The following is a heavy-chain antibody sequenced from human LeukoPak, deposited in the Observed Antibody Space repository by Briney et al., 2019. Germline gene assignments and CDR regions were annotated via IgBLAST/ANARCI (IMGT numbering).Heavy chain of an antibody. J-gene: IGHJ6*03. CDR1: GFTFSSYG. V-gene: IGHV3-30*02. Sequence: GGSLRLSCAASGFTFSSYGMHWVRQAPGKGLEWVAFIRYDGSNKYYADSVKGRFTISRDNSENTLYLQMNSLRAEDTAVYYCAKDGPYYDFWSGPYYYMDVWGKGTTVTVSS. CDR3: AKDGPYYDFWSGPYYYMDV. D-gene: IGHD3-3*01. CDR2: IRYDGSNK.